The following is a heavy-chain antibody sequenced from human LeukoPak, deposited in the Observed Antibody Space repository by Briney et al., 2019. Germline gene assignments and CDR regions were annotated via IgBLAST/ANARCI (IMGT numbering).Heavy chain of an antibody. Sequence: SGGSLRLSCAASGFTFSSYAMSWVRQAPGKGLEWVSAISGSGGSTYYADSVKGRFTISRDNSKNTLYLQMNSLRAEDTAVYYCGKGGGSSGYYQDYWGQGTLVTVSS. CDR2: ISGSGGST. V-gene: IGHV3-23*01. D-gene: IGHD3-22*01. CDR1: GFTFSSYA. CDR3: GKGGGSSGYYQDY. J-gene: IGHJ4*02.